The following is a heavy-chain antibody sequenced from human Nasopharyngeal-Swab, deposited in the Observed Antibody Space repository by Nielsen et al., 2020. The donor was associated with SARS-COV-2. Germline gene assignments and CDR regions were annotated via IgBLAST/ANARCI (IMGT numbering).Heavy chain of an antibody. V-gene: IGHV1-18*01. Sequence: WVRQAPGQGLEWMGGINPNSGGTNYAQKLQGRVTMTTDTSTSTAYMELRSLRSDDTAVYYCARAGYCSGGSCHDWFDPWGQGTLVTVSS. CDR2: INPNSGGT. D-gene: IGHD2-15*01. CDR3: ARAGYCSGGSCHDWFDP. J-gene: IGHJ5*02.